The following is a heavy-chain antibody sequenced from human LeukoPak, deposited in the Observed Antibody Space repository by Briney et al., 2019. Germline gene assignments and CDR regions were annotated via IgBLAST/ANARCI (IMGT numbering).Heavy chain of an antibody. CDR3: ARGGRYCSSVGCYSHMDV. CDR2: IYYSGST. V-gene: IGHV4-39*01. J-gene: IGHJ6*03. D-gene: IGHD2-2*02. Sequence: SETLSLTCTVSGGSISSSTYYWDWIRRPPGEGLEWIGSIYYSGSTYYNLSLKSRVTISVDTSKSQFSLRLNSVTAADTAVYYCARGGRYCSSVGCYSHMDVWGKGTTVTVSS. CDR1: GGSISSSTYY.